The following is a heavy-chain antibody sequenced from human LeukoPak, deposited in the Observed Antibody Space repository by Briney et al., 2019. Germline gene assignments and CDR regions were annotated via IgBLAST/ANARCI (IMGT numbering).Heavy chain of an antibody. D-gene: IGHD1-26*01. CDR2: IYSSGST. CDR3: ARGSYSGSSTGAFDI. J-gene: IGHJ3*02. V-gene: IGHV4-4*07. Sequence: SETLSLTCTVSGGSTSSNYWTWIRQPAGEGLEWIGRIYSSGSTNYNPSLKSRVTMSVDTSKNQFSLKLSSVTAADTAVYYCARGSYSGSSTGAFDIWGLGTMVTVSS. CDR1: GGSTSSNY.